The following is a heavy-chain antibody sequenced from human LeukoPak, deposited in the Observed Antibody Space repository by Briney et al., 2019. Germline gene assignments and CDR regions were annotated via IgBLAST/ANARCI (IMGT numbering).Heavy chain of an antibody. V-gene: IGHV3-21*01. J-gene: IGHJ6*02. CDR1: GFTFSSYS. Sequence: GGSLRLSCAASGFTFSSYSMNWVRQAPGKGLEWVSSISSSSSYTYYADSVKGRFTISRDNAKNTLYLQMNSQRAEDTAVYYCASLLERHNYKHWYYYYGMDVWGQGTTVTVSS. CDR3: ASLLERHNYKHWYYYYGMDV. D-gene: IGHD1-1*01. CDR2: ISSSSSYT.